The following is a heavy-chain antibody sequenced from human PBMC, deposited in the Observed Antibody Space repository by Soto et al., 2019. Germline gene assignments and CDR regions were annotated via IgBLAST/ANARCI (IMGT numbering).Heavy chain of an antibody. J-gene: IGHJ4*02. V-gene: IGHV3-30*18. CDR1: GFTFSSYG. CDR3: AKDKVPVVVTAPFEY. CDR2: ISYDGSNK. Sequence: TGGSLRLSCATSGFTFSSYGMHWVRQAPGKGPEWVAVISYDGSNKYYADSVKGRFTISRDNSKNTLYLQMNSLRAEDTAVYYCAKDKVPVVVTAPFEYWGQGTLVTVSS. D-gene: IGHD2-21*02.